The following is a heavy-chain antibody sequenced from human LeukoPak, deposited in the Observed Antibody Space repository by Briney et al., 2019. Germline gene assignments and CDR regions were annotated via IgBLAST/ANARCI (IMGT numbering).Heavy chain of an antibody. D-gene: IGHD2-2*01. J-gene: IGHJ3*02. Sequence: PGGSLRLSCAASGFTFSSHGMHWVRQAPGKGLEWVAFIRYDGSNKYYADSVKGRFTISRDNSKNTLYLQINSLRAEDTAVYYCARSYCSSTTCPGAFDIWGQGTVVTVSS. CDR1: GFTFSSHG. CDR3: ARSYCSSTTCPGAFDI. V-gene: IGHV3-30*02. CDR2: IRYDGSNK.